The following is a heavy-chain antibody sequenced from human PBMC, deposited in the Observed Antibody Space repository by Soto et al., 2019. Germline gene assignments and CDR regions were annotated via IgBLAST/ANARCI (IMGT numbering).Heavy chain of an antibody. CDR3: AKGGQSYDY. V-gene: IGHV3-23*01. Sequence: GGSLRLSCAASGFTFSNYAMSWVRQAPGKGLEWVSAISASVGSTYYTDSVKGRFTISRDNSKDTLYLQMNSLRAEDTAVYYCAKGGQSYDYWGQGTLVTVSS. CDR2: ISASVGST. CDR1: GFTFSNYA. J-gene: IGHJ4*02. D-gene: IGHD3-10*01.